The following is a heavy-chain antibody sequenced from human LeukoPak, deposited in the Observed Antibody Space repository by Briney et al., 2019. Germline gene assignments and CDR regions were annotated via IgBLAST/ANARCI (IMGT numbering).Heavy chain of an antibody. V-gene: IGHV4-34*01. CDR1: GGSFSGYY. D-gene: IGHD3-22*01. CDR2: INHSGSS. CDR3: ARARVNGKFDS. Sequence: SETLPLTCAVYGGSFSGYYWSWIRQPPGKGLEWIGEINHSGSSNYNPSLKSRVTISVDTSKNQFSLKLNSVTAADTALYFCARARVNGKFDSWGQGALVTVSS. J-gene: IGHJ4*02.